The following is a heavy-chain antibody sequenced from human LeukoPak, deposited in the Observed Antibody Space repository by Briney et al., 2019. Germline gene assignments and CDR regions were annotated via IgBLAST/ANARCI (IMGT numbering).Heavy chain of an antibody. Sequence: PSETLSLACTVSGGSISSYYWSWIRQPPGKGLEWMGYIYYSGSTNCNPSPKSRVTISVDTSKNQFSLKLSSVTAADTAVYYCARVYYDSSGYHLAFDYWGQGTLVTVS. CDR2: IYYSGST. V-gene: IGHV4-59*01. D-gene: IGHD3-22*01. CDR3: ARVYYDSSGYHLAFDY. CDR1: GGSISSYY. J-gene: IGHJ4*02.